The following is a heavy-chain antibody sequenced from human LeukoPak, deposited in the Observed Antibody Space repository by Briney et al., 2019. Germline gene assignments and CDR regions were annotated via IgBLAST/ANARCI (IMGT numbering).Heavy chain of an antibody. J-gene: IGHJ4*02. CDR3: GRGDYYDSCGYVSGYY. D-gene: IGHD3-22*01. CDR2: IYYSGST. CDR1: GGSISSGDYY. V-gene: IGHV4-30-4*08. Sequence: PSETLSLTCTVSGGSISSGDYYWGWIRQPPGKGLEWIGYIYYSGSTYYNQSLKSRVTISVDTTKNPVSLKLSSVTAADTAVDYCGRGDYYDSCGYVSGYYWGQGTLVSVSS.